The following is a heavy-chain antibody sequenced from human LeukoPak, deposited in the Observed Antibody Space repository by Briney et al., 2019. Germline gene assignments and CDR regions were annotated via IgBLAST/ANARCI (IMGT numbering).Heavy chain of an antibody. J-gene: IGHJ4*02. V-gene: IGHV3-23*01. CDR1: WFTLSWYA. D-gene: IGHD2-15*01. CDR2: TSGSGGST. Sequence: GSLRLFCSASWFTLSWYALRWVRQASGEGLELGSGTSGSGGSTYYAGSVKGRFTISRDNSKNTLYLQMNSLRVEDTAVYYCAKNGGSQCYSHLDSWGQGTLVTVSS. CDR3: AKNGGSQCYSHLDS.